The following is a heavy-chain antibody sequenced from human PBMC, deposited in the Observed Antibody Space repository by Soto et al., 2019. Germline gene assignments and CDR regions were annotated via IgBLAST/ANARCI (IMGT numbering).Heavy chain of an antibody. V-gene: IGHV4-30-4*01. CDR1: GGSISSGDYY. Sequence: QVQLQESGPGLVKPSQTLSLTCTVSGGSISSGDYYWSWIRQPQGKGLEWIGYIYYSGSTYYNPSLKSRVTISVDTSKNQISLKLSSVTAADTAVYYCARGNGWDFSKWFDPWGQGTLVTVTS. D-gene: IGHD4-4*01. CDR3: ARGNGWDFSKWFDP. J-gene: IGHJ5*02. CDR2: IYYSGST.